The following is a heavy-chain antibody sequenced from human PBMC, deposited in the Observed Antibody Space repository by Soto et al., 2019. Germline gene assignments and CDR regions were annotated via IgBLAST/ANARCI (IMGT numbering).Heavy chain of an antibody. Sequence: SETLSLTCTVSGGSISSSSYYWVWIRQPPGKGLEWIGNIYYSGNTYYNPSLKSRVTISVDTSKNQFSLKLSSVTAADTAVYYCARESRLGYYYYYMDVWSKGTTVTVSS. V-gene: IGHV4-39*02. D-gene: IGHD6-19*01. CDR2: IYYSGNT. CDR1: GGSISSSSYY. J-gene: IGHJ6*03. CDR3: ARESRLGYYYYYMDV.